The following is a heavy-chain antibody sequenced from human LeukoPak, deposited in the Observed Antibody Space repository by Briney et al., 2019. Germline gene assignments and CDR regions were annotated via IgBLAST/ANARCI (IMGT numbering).Heavy chain of an antibody. CDR3: AIGRESGYFDY. V-gene: IGHV3-53*01. J-gene: IGHJ4*02. CDR1: GFTFRSNY. D-gene: IGHD5-24*01. Sequence: GGPLRLSCAASGFTFRSNYMTWLAPGPGKALNRVSVIYSGGSTYSADSVKGRLTISRDNSKNTLYLQTNSLRAEDTAVYYCAIGRESGYFDYWGQGTLVTVSS. CDR2: IYSGGST.